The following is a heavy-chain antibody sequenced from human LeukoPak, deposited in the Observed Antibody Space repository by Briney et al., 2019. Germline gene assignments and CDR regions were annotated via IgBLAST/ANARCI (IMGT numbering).Heavy chain of an antibody. J-gene: IGHJ4*02. D-gene: IGHD3-3*02. CDR1: GGTFSSYA. V-gene: IGHV1-69*13. CDR3: ARVGYHFWSAYYFDY. CDR2: IIPIFGTA. Sequence: ASVKVSCKASGGTFSSYAISWVRQAPGQGLEWMGGIIPIFGTANYAQKFQGGVTITADESTSTAYMELSSLRSEDTAVYYCARVGYHFWSAYYFDYWGQGTLVTVSS.